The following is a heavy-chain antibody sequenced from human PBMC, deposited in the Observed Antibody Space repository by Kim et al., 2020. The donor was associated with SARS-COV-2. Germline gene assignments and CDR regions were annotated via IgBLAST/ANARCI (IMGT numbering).Heavy chain of an antibody. CDR2: SK. V-gene: IGHV3-23*01. D-gene: IGHD1-26*01. J-gene: IGHJ4*02. CDR3: AKAEWELPDY. Sequence: SKYYADTVKGRFTISKNNSKNTLYRQMNSLRAEDTAVYYYAKAEWELPDYWGQGTLVTVSS.